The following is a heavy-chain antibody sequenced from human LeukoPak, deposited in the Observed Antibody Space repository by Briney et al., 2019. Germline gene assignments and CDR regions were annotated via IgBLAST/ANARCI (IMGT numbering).Heavy chain of an antibody. J-gene: IGHJ4*02. Sequence: SETLSLTCTVSGYSISNGYYWGWIRQPPGKGLEWVGSIYHRGSTYYNPSLRSRVTISLDRSKKKFSLKLTSVTAADTAVYFCARGAEYYAIWRGYAGYSDYWGQGISVTVSS. CDR1: GYSISNGYY. CDR3: ARGAEYYAIWRGYAGYSDY. V-gene: IGHV4-38-2*02. D-gene: IGHD3-3*01. CDR2: IYHRGST.